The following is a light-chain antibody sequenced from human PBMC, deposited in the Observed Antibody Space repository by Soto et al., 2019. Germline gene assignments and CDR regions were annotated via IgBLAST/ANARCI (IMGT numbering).Light chain of an antibody. V-gene: IGKV3-15*01. Sequence: EIVMTQSPSTPSVSPGERATLSCRASQSVSSNLAWYQQKPGQAPRLLIYGTSTRATGIPARFSGSGSGTEFPLTISSLQSEDFAVYYCQQYNTWRTFGQGTKVDIK. CDR1: QSVSSN. CDR2: GTS. CDR3: QQYNTWRT. J-gene: IGKJ1*01.